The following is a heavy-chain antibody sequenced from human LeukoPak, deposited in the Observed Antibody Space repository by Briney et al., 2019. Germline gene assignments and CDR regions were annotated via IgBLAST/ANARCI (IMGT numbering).Heavy chain of an antibody. Sequence: GGSLRLSCAASGFTFSSYEMNWVRQAPGKGLEWVSSISSSSSCIYYADSVKGRFTISRDNAKNSLYLQMNSLRAEDTAVYYCARDKGGWPLFDYWGQGTLVTVS. J-gene: IGHJ4*02. V-gene: IGHV3-21*01. D-gene: IGHD3-16*01. CDR3: ARDKGGWPLFDY. CDR1: GFTFSSYE. CDR2: ISSSSSCI.